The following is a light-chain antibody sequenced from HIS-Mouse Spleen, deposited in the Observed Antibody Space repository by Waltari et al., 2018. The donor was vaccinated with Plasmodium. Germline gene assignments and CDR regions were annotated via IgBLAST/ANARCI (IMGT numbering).Light chain of an antibody. V-gene: IGKV3-20*01. Sequence: DIVLTQSPGTLSLSPGERATLSCRASQSVSSTYLAWYQQKPGQAPRLIIYGASSMATGIPDRFSGSGSGTDFSLTISLLEPEDFAVYYCQQYGSSPLTFGGGTKVEIK. J-gene: IGKJ4*02. CDR1: QSVSSTY. CDR3: QQYGSSPLT. CDR2: GAS.